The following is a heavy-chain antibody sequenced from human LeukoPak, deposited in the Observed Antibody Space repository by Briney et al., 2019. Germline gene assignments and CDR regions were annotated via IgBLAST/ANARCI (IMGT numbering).Heavy chain of an antibody. V-gene: IGHV3-23*01. CDR3: ARHNGSGVSFFDY. Sequence: GGSLRLSCAASGFTFSSYAMSWVRQAPGKGLEWVSAIGGNGGGTYYADSVKGRFTISRDNSKNTLYLQLNSLRAEDTAVYYCARHNGSGVSFFDYWGQGTLVTVSS. CDR1: GFTFSSYA. CDR2: IGGNGGGT. D-gene: IGHD3-10*01. J-gene: IGHJ4*02.